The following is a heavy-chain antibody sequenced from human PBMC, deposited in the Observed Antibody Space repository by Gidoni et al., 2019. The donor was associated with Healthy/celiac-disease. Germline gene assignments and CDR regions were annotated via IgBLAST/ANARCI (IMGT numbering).Heavy chain of an antibody. CDR2: MNPNSGNT. Sequence: QVQLVQSGAEVKKPGASVKVSCKASGYTFTSYDINWVRQATGQGLEWMGWMNPNSGNTGYAQKFQGRVTMTRNTSISTAYMELSSLRSEDTAVYYCARGDYPSTYRSYSSSWYEYYYYYGMDVWGQGTTVTVSS. V-gene: IGHV1-8*01. J-gene: IGHJ6*02. D-gene: IGHD6-13*01. CDR3: ARGDYPSTYRSYSSSWYEYYYYYGMDV. CDR1: GYTFTSYD.